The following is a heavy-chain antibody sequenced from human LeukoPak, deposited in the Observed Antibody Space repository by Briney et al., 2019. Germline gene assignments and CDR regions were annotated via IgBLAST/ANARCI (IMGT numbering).Heavy chain of an antibody. J-gene: IGHJ4*02. CDR1: GYTFTSYG. D-gene: IGHD6-13*01. V-gene: IGHV1-69*10. Sequence: ASVKVSCKASGYTFTSYGISWVRQAPGQGLEWMGWIIPILGIANYAQKFQGRVTITAVKSTSTAYMELSSLRSEDTAVYYCARARQPMYSSSWYFDYWGQGTLVTVSS. CDR3: ARARQPMYSSSWYFDY. CDR2: IIPILGIA.